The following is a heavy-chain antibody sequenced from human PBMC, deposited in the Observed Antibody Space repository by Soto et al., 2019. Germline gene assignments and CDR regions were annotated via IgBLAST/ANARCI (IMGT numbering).Heavy chain of an antibody. CDR3: AGSRYCSSTTCYFFDY. CDR1: GASISSDGYS. J-gene: IGHJ4*02. D-gene: IGHD2-2*01. CDR2: FYHDGTT. Sequence: SETLSLTCTVSGASISSDGYSWSWIRQPPGKGLEWIGYFYHDGTTYYNPSLRSRVTISVDKSKNQFSLRLTSVTAADTAVYYCAGSRYCSSTTCYFFDYWGQGALVTSPQ. V-gene: IGHV4-30-2*01.